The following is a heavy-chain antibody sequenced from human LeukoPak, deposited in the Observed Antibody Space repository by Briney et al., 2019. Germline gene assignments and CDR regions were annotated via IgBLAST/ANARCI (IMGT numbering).Heavy chain of an antibody. D-gene: IGHD3-16*01. J-gene: IGHJ4*02. CDR1: GYSCIKYD. CDR3: ARNNAEGEGRFSY. CDR2: INTNTGNP. V-gene: IGHV7-4-1*02. Sequence: ASVKVSCKASGYSCIKYDMNWVRQAPGQGLEWMGWINTNTGNPTYAQGFTGRFVFSLDTSVSTAYLQISGLKAEDTAVYYCARNNAEGEGRFSYGGQGPRVTVSP.